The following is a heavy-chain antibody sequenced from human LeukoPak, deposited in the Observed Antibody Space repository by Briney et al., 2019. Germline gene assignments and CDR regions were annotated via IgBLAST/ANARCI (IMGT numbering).Heavy chain of an antibody. J-gene: IGHJ4*02. V-gene: IGHV4-59*01. D-gene: IGHD6-13*01. CDR1: GGSISIYY. CDR3: ASGIAALDY. CDR2: IYYSGST. Sequence: KPSETLSLTCTVSGGSISIYYWSWIRQPPGKGLEWIWYIYYSGSTNYNPSLKSRVTISVDTSKNQFSLKLSSVTAADTAVYYCASGIAALDYWGQGTLVSVSS.